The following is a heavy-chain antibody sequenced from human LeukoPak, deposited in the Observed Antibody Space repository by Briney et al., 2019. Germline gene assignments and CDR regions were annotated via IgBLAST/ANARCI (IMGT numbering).Heavy chain of an antibody. CDR3: ARRAPSTSCFDT. CDR2: ISDNAAGT. Sequence: GGSLRLSCAASGFTFSNYAMSWVRQAPGKGLEWDSSISDNAAGTYYADSVKGRFTISRDNSENTLYLQMGSLRADDTAVYYCARRAPSTSCFDTWGQGALVIVSS. V-gene: IGHV3-23*01. D-gene: IGHD2-2*01. CDR1: GFTFSNYA. J-gene: IGHJ5*02.